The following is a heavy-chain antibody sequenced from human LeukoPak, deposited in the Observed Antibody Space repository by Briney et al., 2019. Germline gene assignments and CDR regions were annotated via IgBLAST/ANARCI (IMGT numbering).Heavy chain of an antibody. D-gene: IGHD2-15*01. CDR2: IYYSGST. J-gene: IGHJ4*02. CDR3: ARVGCSGGSCHFDY. CDR1: GGSISSGDYY. V-gene: IGHV4-30-4*01. Sequence: PSQTLSLTCTVSGGSISSGDYYWSWIRQPPGKGLEWIGYIYYSGSTYYNPSLKSRVTISVDTSKNQFSLKLSSVTAADTAVYYCARVGCSGGSCHFDYWGQGTLVTVSS.